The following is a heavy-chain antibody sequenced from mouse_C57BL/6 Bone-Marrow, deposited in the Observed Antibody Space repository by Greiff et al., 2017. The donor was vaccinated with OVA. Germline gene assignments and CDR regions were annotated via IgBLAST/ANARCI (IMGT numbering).Heavy chain of an antibody. CDR1: GFTFTDYY. CDR2: IRNTANGYTT. Sequence: EVKLVESGGGLVQPGGSLSLSCAASGFTFTDYYMSWVRQPPGKALEWLGFIRNTANGYTTEYSASVKGRFTISRDNSQRILYLQMNALRAEDSATYYCARSSYYSNYDYAMDYWGQGTSVTVSS. J-gene: IGHJ4*01. V-gene: IGHV7-3*01. D-gene: IGHD2-5*01. CDR3: ARSSYYSNYDYAMDY.